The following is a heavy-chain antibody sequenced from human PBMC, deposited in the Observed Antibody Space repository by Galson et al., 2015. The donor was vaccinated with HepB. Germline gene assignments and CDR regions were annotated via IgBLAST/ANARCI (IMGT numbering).Heavy chain of an antibody. J-gene: IGHJ6*02. V-gene: IGHV4-30-4*01. CDR3: AREGPYYYGLDV. Sequence: TLSLTCTVSGGPIRNDAYYWSWIRQSPGKGLAWIGHIYHSGSSDYTPSLTGRITISVDTSKNQFSLKMNSVTAADTAVYYCAREGPYYYGLDVRGQGTTVTVSS. CDR1: GGPIRNDAYY. CDR2: IYHSGSS.